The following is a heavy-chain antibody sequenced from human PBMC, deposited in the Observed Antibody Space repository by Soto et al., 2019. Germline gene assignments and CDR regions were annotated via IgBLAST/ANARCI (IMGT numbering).Heavy chain of an antibody. CDR1: GFSFSRAW. D-gene: IGHD1-26*01. Sequence: EVQLLESGGGLVKPGGSLRLSCAASGFSFSRAWMNWVRQAPGKGLEWVGRVRTIPEGETTDYSPPVKGRFTIWRDDSKTTLYLQMTRLKIEDTAVYYCTAGSNEGYWGQGTLVTVSS. CDR3: TAGSNEGY. CDR2: VRTIPEGETT. J-gene: IGHJ4*02. V-gene: IGHV3-15*07.